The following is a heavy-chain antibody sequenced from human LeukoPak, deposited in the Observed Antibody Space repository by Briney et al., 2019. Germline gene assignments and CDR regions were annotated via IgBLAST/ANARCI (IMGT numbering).Heavy chain of an antibody. D-gene: IGHD3-22*01. CDR1: GGSISSGGYY. V-gene: IGHV4-31*03. CDR3: ARGRSSGYYYRFDY. J-gene: IGHJ4*02. Sequence: SETLSLTCTVSGGSISSGGYYWSWIRQHPGKGLEWIGYIYYSGSTYYNPSLKSRVTISVDTSKNQFSLKLSSVTAADTAVYYCARGRSSGYYYRFDYWGQGALVTVSS. CDR2: IYYSGST.